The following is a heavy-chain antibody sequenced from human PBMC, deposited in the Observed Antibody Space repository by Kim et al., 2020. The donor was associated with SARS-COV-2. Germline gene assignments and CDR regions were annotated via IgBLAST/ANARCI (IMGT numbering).Heavy chain of an antibody. J-gene: IGHJ6*02. CDR2: INPSGGST. CDR3: ARDIAAAGFMTGLYYYYYGMDV. D-gene: IGHD6-13*01. CDR1: GYTFTSYY. Sequence: ASVKVSCKASGYTFTSYYMHWVRQAPGQGLEWMGIINPSGGSTSYAQKFQGRVTMTRDTSTSTVYMELSSLRSEDTAVYYCARDIAAAGFMTGLYYYYYGMDVWGQGTTVTVSS. V-gene: IGHV1-46*01.